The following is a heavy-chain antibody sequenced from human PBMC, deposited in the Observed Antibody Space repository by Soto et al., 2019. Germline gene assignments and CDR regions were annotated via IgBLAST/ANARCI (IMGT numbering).Heavy chain of an antibody. V-gene: IGHV4-30-2*01. CDR2: IYHSGST. CDR1: GGSISIGGYS. D-gene: IGHD3-3*01. J-gene: IGHJ3*02. CDR3: ARGGVITIFGVVNDAFDI. Sequence: PSETLSLTCAVSGGSISIGGYSWSWIRHPPGKGLEWIGYIYHSGSTYYNPSLKSRVTISVDRSKNQFSLKLSSVTAADTAVYYCARGGVITIFGVVNDAFDIWGQGTMVTVSS.